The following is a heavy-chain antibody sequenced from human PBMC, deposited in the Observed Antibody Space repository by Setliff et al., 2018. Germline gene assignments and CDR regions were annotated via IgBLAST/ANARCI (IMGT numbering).Heavy chain of an antibody. CDR3: ARGGMAAAGRKGVFEH. CDR1: GYSFSAYY. J-gene: IGHJ4*02. D-gene: IGHD6-13*01. Sequence: ASVKVSCKASGYSFSAYYMHWVRQASGQGPEWMGIINTGGGSASYAEKFEGRVTMTSDTSARKVYMEVNILRSDDTAMYYCARGGMAAAGRKGVFEHWGQGTLVTVSS. V-gene: IGHV1-46*01. CDR2: INTGGGSA.